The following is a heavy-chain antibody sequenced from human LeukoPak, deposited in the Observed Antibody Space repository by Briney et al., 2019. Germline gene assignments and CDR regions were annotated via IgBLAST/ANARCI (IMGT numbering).Heavy chain of an antibody. V-gene: IGHV3-15*07. J-gene: IGHJ4*02. Sequence: GGSLRLSCAASGFTFSDAWMHWVRRAPGKGLEWVGLIKRRTDGGTSNYAAPVKGRLAISRDDSEDTLFLQMDSLKSEDTGVYYCTTGYTSASPDAYWGQGTLVTVSS. CDR3: TTGYTSASPDAY. CDR1: GFTFSDAW. CDR2: IKRRTDGGTS. D-gene: IGHD2-15*01.